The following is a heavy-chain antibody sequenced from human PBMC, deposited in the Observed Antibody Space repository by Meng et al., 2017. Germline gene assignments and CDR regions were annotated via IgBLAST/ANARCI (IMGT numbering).Heavy chain of an antibody. J-gene: IGHJ6*02. CDR1: GYSFRSYG. Sequence: ASVKVSCKTSGYSFRSYGISWVRQAPGQGLEWVGWIRGHSGDTDYAQKFQGRVTMTTDTSTTTAYMELRSLRPDDTAVYYCARFIPAAMYDMDVWGQGTTVTVSS. V-gene: IGHV1-18*01. CDR2: IRGHSGDT. CDR3: ARFIPAAMYDMDV. D-gene: IGHD2-2*01.